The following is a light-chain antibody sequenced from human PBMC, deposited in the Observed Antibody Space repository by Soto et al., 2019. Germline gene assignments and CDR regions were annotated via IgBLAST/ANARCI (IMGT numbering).Light chain of an antibody. V-gene: IGKV3-15*01. CDR1: HSVGSN. CDR2: GAS. CDR3: QQYKQWPVA. J-gene: IGKJ4*01. Sequence: VMTQSPTTLSVSPGERATLSCRASHSVGSNLAWYPQNPGPAPRLLIYGASTRATGVPARFSGSGSAKQFTLPISSLQSEDFGYYYFQQYKQWPVAFGGGTKVEIK.